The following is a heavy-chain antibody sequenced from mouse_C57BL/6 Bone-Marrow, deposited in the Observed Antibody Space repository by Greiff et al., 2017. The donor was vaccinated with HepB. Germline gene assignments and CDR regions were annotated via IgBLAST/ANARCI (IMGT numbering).Heavy chain of an antibody. CDR1: GFTFSSYA. D-gene: IGHD1-1*01. CDR2: ISDGGSYT. Sequence: VQLKESGGGLVKPGGSLKLSCAASGFTFSSYAMSWVRQTPEKRLEWVATISDGGSYTYYPDNVKGRFTISRDNAKNNLYLQMSHLKSEDTAMYYCARDYGSSYAMDYWGQGTSVTVSS. V-gene: IGHV5-4*01. J-gene: IGHJ4*01. CDR3: ARDYGSSYAMDY.